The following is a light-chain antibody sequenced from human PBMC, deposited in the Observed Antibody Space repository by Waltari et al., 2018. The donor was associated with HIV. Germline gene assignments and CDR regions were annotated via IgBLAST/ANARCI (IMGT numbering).Light chain of an antibody. CDR1: PSAVGAYNS. CDR3: CSYTRNTTRI. V-gene: IGLV2-14*01. Sequence: QSALTQPAPVSGSSPQSLPISCTGTPSAVGAYNSAPWYQQYPDKAPKLLIYEVTNRPSGISDRFSGSKSGDTASLTISGLQAEDEAHYYCCSYTRNTTRIFGGGTHLTVL. CDR2: EVT. J-gene: IGLJ2*01.